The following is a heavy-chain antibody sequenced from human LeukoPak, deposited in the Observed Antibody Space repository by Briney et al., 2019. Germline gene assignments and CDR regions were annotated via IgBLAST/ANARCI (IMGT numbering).Heavy chain of an antibody. J-gene: IGHJ6*04. Sequence: PSETLSLTCAVYGGSFSGYYWTWVRQPPGKGLEWIGEINHKGATNYNPSLKSRVTISLDTSKNQFSLKLSSVTAADTAVYYCARGPHFYGSGSYEYSYYYYYHGMDVWGKGTAVTVSS. V-gene: IGHV4-34*01. D-gene: IGHD3-10*01. CDR2: INHKGAT. CDR3: ARGPHFYGSGSYEYSYYYYYHGMDV. CDR1: GGSFSGYY.